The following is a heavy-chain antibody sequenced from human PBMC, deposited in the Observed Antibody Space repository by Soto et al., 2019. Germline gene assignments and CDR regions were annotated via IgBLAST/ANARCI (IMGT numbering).Heavy chain of an antibody. D-gene: IGHD2-2*01. CDR3: ATDGSYAQHV. CDR2: INSDGTTT. CDR1: GFTFSNTW. J-gene: IGHJ6*02. V-gene: IGHV3-74*01. Sequence: GGSLKLSCAASGFTFSNTWMHWVRQAPGKGLVWVSHINSDGTTTTYADSVKGRFTISRDNAKNTVHLQMNSLRAEDTAVYYCATDGSYAQHVWGQGTTVTVSS.